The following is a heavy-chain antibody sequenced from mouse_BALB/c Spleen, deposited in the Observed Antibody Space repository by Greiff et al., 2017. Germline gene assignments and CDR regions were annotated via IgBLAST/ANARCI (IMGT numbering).Heavy chain of an antibody. CDR3: AITTVGYYFDY. D-gene: IGHD1-1*01. Sequence: VQLQQSGAELVRPGALVKLSCKASGFNIKDYYMHWVKQRPEQGLEWIGWIDPENGNTIYDPKFQGKASITADTSSNTAYLQLSSLTSEDTAVYYCAITTVGYYFDYWGQGTTLTVSS. V-gene: IGHV14-1*02. CDR2: IDPENGNT. CDR1: GFNIKDYY. J-gene: IGHJ2*01.